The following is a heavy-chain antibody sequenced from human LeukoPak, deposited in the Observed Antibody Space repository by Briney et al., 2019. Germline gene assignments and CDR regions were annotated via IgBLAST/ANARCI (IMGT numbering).Heavy chain of an antibody. V-gene: IGHV3-23*01. Sequence: GGSLRLSCAASGFTFSSYAMSWVRQAPGKGLEWVSAISGSADSTYYADSVKGRFTISRDNSKNPLYLQLNSLSAEDTAVYYCAKNRGAPRLQFFGCWGQGTLVTVSS. CDR3: AKNRGAPRLQFFGC. CDR2: ISGSADST. J-gene: IGHJ4*02. D-gene: IGHD5-24*01. CDR1: GFTFSSYA.